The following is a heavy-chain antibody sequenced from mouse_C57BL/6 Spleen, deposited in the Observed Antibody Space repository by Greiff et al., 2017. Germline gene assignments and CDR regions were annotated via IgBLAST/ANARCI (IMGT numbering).Heavy chain of an antibody. CDR1: GYTFTSYW. Sequence: QVQLQQPGAELVKPGASVTMSCKASGYTFTSYWITWVKQRPGQGLEWIGDIYPGSGSTNYNEKFTSKATLTVDTSSSTAYMQLSSLTSEDSAVYYCAREGDYGSSYGYWGQGTTLTVSS. V-gene: IGHV1-55*01. D-gene: IGHD1-1*01. J-gene: IGHJ2*01. CDR3: AREGDYGSSYGY. CDR2: IYPGSGST.